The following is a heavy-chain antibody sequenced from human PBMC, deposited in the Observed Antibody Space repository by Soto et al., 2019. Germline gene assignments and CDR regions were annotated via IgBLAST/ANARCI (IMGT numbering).Heavy chain of an antibody. Sequence: SETLSLTCTVSSGSISSSSYHWGWIRQPPGKGLEWIGEINHSGSTNYNPSLKSRVTISVDTSKNQFSLKLSSVTAADTAVYYCAFLLAYCGGHCLSNYWGQGTLVPVSS. J-gene: IGHJ4*02. CDR3: AFLLAYCGGHCLSNY. D-gene: IGHD2-21*02. CDR1: SGSISSSSYH. V-gene: IGHV4-39*07. CDR2: INHSGST.